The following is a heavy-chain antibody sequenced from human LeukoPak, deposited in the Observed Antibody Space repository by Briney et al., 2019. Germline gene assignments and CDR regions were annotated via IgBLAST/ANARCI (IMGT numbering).Heavy chain of an antibody. D-gene: IGHD2-2*01. V-gene: IGHV1-69*01. CDR3: ASDCSSTSCPAPDDAFDI. CDR2: IIPIFGTA. J-gene: IGHJ3*02. Sequence: SVKVSCKASGGTFSSYAISWVRQAPRQGLEWMGGIIPIFGTANYAQKFQGRVTITADESTSTAYMELSSLRSEDTAVYYCASDCSSTSCPAPDDAFDIWGQGTMVTVSS. CDR1: GGTFSSYA.